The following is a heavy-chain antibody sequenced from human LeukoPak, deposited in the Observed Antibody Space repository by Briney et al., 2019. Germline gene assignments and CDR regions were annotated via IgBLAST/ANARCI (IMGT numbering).Heavy chain of an antibody. J-gene: IGHJ3*02. Sequence: GESLKISCKGSGYSFTSYWIGWVRQMPGKGLEWMGIIYPGDSDTRYSPSFQGQVTISADKSISTAYLQWSSLKASDTAMNYCASLSSTSSTAFDIWGQGTMVTVSS. CDR1: GYSFTSYW. CDR2: IYPGDSDT. V-gene: IGHV5-51*01. CDR3: ASLSSTSSTAFDI. D-gene: IGHD2-2*01.